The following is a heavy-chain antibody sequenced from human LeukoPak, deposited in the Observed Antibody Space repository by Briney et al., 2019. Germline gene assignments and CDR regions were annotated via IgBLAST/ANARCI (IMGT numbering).Heavy chain of an antibody. V-gene: IGHV4-59*01. Sequence: SETLSLTCTVSGGSISSYYWSWIRQPPGKGLEWIGYIYYSGSTNYDPSLKSRVTISVDTSKNQFSLKLSSVTAADTAVYYCARDLNIPYAFDIWGQGTMVTVSS. CDR1: GGSISSYY. CDR3: ARDLNIPYAFDI. D-gene: IGHD2-21*01. CDR2: IYYSGST. J-gene: IGHJ3*02.